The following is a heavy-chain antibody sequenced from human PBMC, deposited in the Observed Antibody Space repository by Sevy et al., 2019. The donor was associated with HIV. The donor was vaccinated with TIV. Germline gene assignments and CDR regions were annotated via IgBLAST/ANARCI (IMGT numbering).Heavy chain of an antibody. Sequence: SQTLSLTCAISGYTVSSDSAAWNWIRQSPARGLEWLGRAYYRSTWHKDYATSLNSRMTINPDTSKNQFSLQLNSVTPDDTAVYFCARDHNFVLDYWGQGILVTVSS. CDR2: AYYRSTWHK. V-gene: IGHV6-1*01. CDR1: GYTVSSDSAA. J-gene: IGHJ4*02. D-gene: IGHD1-20*01. CDR3: ARDHNFVLDY.